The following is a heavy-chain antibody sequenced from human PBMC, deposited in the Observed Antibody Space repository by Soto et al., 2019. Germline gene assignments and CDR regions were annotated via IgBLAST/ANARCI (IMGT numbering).Heavy chain of an antibody. Sequence: ASVKVSCKASGYTFTSYYMHWVRQAPGQGLEWMGIIIPICGTANYAQKFQGRVTITTDKSTSTAYMELSSLRSEDTAVYYCARVTGTTQHYYYYGMDVWGQGTTVTVSS. CDR1: GYTFTSYY. D-gene: IGHD1-7*01. J-gene: IGHJ6*02. CDR2: IIPICGTA. CDR3: ARVTGTTQHYYYYGMDV. V-gene: IGHV1-46*01.